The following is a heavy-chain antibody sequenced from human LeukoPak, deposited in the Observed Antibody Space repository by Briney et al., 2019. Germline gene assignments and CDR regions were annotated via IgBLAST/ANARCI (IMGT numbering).Heavy chain of an antibody. Sequence: GESLRLSCAASGLTFSDYHMSWIRQAPGKGLEWVSHISDNGRTKYYANSVQGRFTVSRDNAKNSLYLQMNSLRADDTAVYYCATVHFGYFTFWGQGTLVTVSS. J-gene: IGHJ4*02. CDR3: ATVHFGYFTF. V-gene: IGHV3-11*01. CDR2: ISDNGRTK. D-gene: IGHD3-3*01. CDR1: GLTFSDYH.